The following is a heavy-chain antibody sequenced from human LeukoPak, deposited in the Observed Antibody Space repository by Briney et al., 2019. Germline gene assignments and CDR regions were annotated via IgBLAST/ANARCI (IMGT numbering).Heavy chain of an antibody. CDR2: INHSGST. V-gene: IGHV4-34*01. CDR3: ARQGITIFGVVTANDY. J-gene: IGHJ4*02. D-gene: IGHD3-3*01. CDR1: GGSFSGYY. Sequence: SETLSLTCAVYGGSFSGYYWSWIRQPPGKGLEWIGEINHSGSTNYNPSLKSRATISVDTSKNQFSLKLSSVTAADTAVYYCARQGITIFGVVTANDYWGQGTLVTVSS.